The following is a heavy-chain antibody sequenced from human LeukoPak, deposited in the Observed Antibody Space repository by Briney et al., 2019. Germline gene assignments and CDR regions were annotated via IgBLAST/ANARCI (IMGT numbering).Heavy chain of an antibody. D-gene: IGHD6-19*01. V-gene: IGHV3-21*01. J-gene: IGHJ4*02. CDR1: GFTFSSYS. CDR2: ISSSSSYI. CDR3: ATRKPSGWYYFDY. Sequence: GGSLRLSCAASGFTFSSYSMNWVRQAPGKGLEWVSSISSSSSYIYYADSVKGRFTISRDNAKNSLYLQMNSLRAEDTAVYYCATRKPSGWYYFDYWGQGTLVTVSS.